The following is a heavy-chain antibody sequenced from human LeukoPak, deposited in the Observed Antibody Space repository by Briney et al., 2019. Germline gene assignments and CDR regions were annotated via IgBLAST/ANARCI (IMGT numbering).Heavy chain of an antibody. CDR2: VSDSGAYT. CDR3: AKSGGTYYSDSGAYGPFDY. Sequence: GGSLRLSCAASGFTLSSYAMSWVRQAPGKGLEWVSAVSDSGAYTYYADSVRGRFTISRGNSKNTLFLQMNSLRAEDTAVYYCAKSGGTYYSDSGAYGPFDYWGQGTLVTVSS. D-gene: IGHD3-22*01. CDR1: GFTLSSYA. V-gene: IGHV3-23*01. J-gene: IGHJ4*02.